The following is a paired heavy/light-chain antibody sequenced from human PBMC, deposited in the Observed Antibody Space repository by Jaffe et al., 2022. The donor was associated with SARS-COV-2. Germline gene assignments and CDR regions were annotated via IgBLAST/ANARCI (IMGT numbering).Heavy chain of an antibody. D-gene: IGHD2-21*02. J-gene: IGHJ6*02. Sequence: QVQLQESGPGLVKPSETLSLTCIVSGASIDKTYWDWIRQSPGKGLEWIGNIYYTGTSKYNPSLKSRVTMSVDTSKNQFSLKLSSLTVADTAVYYCARESVLVGGVWGRAGPSQYYYGLDVWGQGITVTVSS. CDR3: ARESVLVGGVWGRAGPSQYYYGLDV. CDR2: IYYTGTS. V-gene: IGHV4-59*01. CDR1: GASIDKTY.
Light chain of an antibody. Sequence: EVVLTQSPGTLSSSPGERVTLSCRASQSVNSNFFAWYQQKPGQAPRLLILGASRRATGIPDRFSGSGSATDFTLTISRLEPEDFAVYYCQHYGDSVAFGPGTKVDFK. CDR3: QHYGDSVA. J-gene: IGKJ3*01. CDR2: GAS. CDR1: QSVNSNF. V-gene: IGKV3-20*01.